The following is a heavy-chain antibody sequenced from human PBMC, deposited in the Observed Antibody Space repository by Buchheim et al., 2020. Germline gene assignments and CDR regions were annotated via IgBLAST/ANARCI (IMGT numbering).Heavy chain of an antibody. Sequence: QVQLQQWGAGLLKPSETLSLTCAVYGGSFSGYYWSWIRQPPGKGLEWIGEINHSGSTNYNPSLKSRVTISVDTSKNQFSLKLSSVTAADTAVYYCARGKGLPGYYYYYGMDVWGQGTT. V-gene: IGHV4-34*01. CDR1: GGSFSGYY. CDR2: INHSGST. J-gene: IGHJ6*02. CDR3: ARGKGLPGYYYYYGMDV. D-gene: IGHD4-11*01.